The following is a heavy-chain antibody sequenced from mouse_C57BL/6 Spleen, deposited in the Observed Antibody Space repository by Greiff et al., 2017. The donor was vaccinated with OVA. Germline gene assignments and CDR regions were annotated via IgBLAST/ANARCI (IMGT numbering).Heavy chain of an antibody. Sequence: EVHLVESGPGLVKPSQSLSLTCSVTGYSITSGYYWNWIRQFPGNKLEWMGYISYDGSNNYNPSLKNRISITRDTSKNQFFLKLNSVTTEDTATYYCARDYERFAYWGQGTLVTVSA. V-gene: IGHV3-6*01. CDR3: ARDYERFAY. J-gene: IGHJ3*01. CDR1: GYSITSGYY. CDR2: ISYDGSN. D-gene: IGHD1-1*01.